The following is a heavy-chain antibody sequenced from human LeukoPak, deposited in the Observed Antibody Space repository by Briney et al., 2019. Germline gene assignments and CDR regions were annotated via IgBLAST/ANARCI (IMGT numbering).Heavy chain of an antibody. CDR1: GYTFTSYY. Sequence: ASVKVSCKASGYTFTSYYMHWVRQAPGQGLEWMGIINPSGGSTSYAQKFQGRVTMTTDTSTSTAYMELRSLRSDDTAVYYCARGRVGSGSYWWFDPWGQGTLVTVSS. CDR2: INPSGGST. J-gene: IGHJ5*02. CDR3: ARGRVGSGSYWWFDP. V-gene: IGHV1-46*01. D-gene: IGHD3-10*01.